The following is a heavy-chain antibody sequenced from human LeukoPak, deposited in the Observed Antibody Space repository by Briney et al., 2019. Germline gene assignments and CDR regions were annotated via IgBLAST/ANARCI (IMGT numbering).Heavy chain of an antibody. J-gene: IGHJ4*02. D-gene: IGHD6-13*01. Sequence: ASVKVSCKASGYTFTSYGISWVRQAPGQGLEWMGWISAYNGNTNYAQKLQGRVTMTTDTSTSTAYMELRSLRSEDMAVYYCARDLFSSSWYSVFDYWGQGTLVTVSS. CDR2: ISAYNGNT. V-gene: IGHV1-18*03. CDR3: ARDLFSSSWYSVFDY. CDR1: GYTFTSYG.